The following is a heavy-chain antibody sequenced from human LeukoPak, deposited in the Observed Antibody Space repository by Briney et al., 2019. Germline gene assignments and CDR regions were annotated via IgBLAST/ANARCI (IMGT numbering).Heavy chain of an antibody. CDR3: ARSYGVISLDY. J-gene: IGHJ4*02. D-gene: IGHD3-16*01. Sequence: SETLSLTCTVSGGSISSYYWSWIRQPPGEGLEWIGYIYYSGSTNYNPSLKSRVTISVDTSKNQFSLKLSSVTAADTAVYYCARSYGVISLDYWGQGTLVTVSS. CDR1: GGSISSYY. CDR2: IYYSGST. V-gene: IGHV4-59*01.